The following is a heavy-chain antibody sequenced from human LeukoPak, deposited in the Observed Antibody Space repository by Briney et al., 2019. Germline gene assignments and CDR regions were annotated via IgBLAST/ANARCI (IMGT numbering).Heavy chain of an antibody. J-gene: IGHJ6*03. CDR3: AKTYCSGSNCYPYYYYYMDV. V-gene: IGHV3-30*02. D-gene: IGHD2-15*01. CDR1: GFTFSNYG. CDR2: VRSDGSNK. Sequence: GGSLRLSCAASGFTFSNYGMHWVRQAPGKGLEWVAFVRSDGSNKYYADSVKGRFTISRDNSKNTLYLQMNSLRAEDTAVYYCAKTYCSGSNCYPYYYYYMDVWGKGTTVTVSS.